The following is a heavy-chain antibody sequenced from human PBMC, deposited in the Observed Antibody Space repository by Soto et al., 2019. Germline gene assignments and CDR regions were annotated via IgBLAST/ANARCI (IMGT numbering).Heavy chain of an antibody. Sequence: QGHVVPAGADMMKPGASVKVACKASGHRFYRFGMSWGRHAPGPGRAWMGWISTEKGDTNSAQKFQDRVNMTTDTATRTAYMDPMSVTSDDTAVSYWARCYCSVGSCYTCWHFDLWGRGTLVTVSS. D-gene: IGHD2-15*01. J-gene: IGHJ2*01. CDR3: ARCYCSVGSCYTCWHFDL. V-gene: IGHV1-18*01. CDR1: GHRFYRFG. CDR2: ISTEKGDT.